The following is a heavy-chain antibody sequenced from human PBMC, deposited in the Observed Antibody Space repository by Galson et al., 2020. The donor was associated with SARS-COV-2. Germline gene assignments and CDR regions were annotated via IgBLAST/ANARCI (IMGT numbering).Heavy chain of an antibody. V-gene: IGHV2-70*11. CDR2: IDWDDDK. Sequence: SGPTLVKPTQTLTLTCSFSGFSLAARGMYVAWIRQPPGKALEWLARIDWDDDKYYKTSLKTRLTISKDTSKNQVVLTMTNMGPSYTATYYCARISSDYTTFDTWGQGTTVTVSS. D-gene: IGHD3-16*01. CDR1: GFSLAARGMY. J-gene: IGHJ3*02. CDR3: ARISSDYTTFDT.